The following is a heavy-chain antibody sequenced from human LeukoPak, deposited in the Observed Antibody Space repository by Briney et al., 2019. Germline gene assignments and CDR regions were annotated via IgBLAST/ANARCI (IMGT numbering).Heavy chain of an antibody. D-gene: IGHD1-26*01. CDR2: ISSSSSTI. J-gene: IGHJ4*02. CDR3: AGHHQAYSRTY. Sequence: GGSLRLSCAASGFTFSSYSMNWVRQAPGKGLEWVSYISSSSSTIYYADSVKGRFTISRDNAKDTLYLQMNSLRAEDTAVYYCAGHHQAYSRTYWGQGTLVTVSS. CDR1: GFTFSSYS. V-gene: IGHV3-48*04.